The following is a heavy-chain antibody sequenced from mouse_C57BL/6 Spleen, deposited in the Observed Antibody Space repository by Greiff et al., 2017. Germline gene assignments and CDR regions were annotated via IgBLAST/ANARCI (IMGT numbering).Heavy chain of an antibody. D-gene: IGHD2-3*01. J-gene: IGHJ1*03. CDR3: TTCPDGYYWYFDV. Sequence: EVQLQQSGAELVRPGASVKLSCTASGFNIKDDYMHWVKQRPEQGLEWIGWIDPENGDTEYASKFQGKATITADPSSNTAYLQLSSLTSEDTAVYYCTTCPDGYYWYFDVWGTGTTVTVSS. V-gene: IGHV14-4*01. CDR1: GFNIKDDY. CDR2: IDPENGDT.